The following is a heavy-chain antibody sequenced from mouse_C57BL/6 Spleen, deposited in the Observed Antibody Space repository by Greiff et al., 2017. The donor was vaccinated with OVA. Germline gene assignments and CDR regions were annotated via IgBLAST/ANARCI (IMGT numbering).Heavy chain of an antibody. J-gene: IGHJ1*03. Sequence: VQRVESGAELAKPGASVKLSCKASGYTFTSYWMHWVKQRPGQGLEWIGYINPSSGYTKYNQKFKDKATLTADKSSSTAYMQLSSLTYEDSAVYYCNRGSSYDWYFDVWGTGTTVTVSS. V-gene: IGHV1-7*01. CDR2: INPSSGYT. CDR1: GYTFTSYW. D-gene: IGHD1-1*01. CDR3: NRGSSYDWYFDV.